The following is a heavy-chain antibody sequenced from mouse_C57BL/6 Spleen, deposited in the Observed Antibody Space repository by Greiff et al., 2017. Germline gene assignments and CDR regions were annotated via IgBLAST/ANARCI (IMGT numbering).Heavy chain of an antibody. J-gene: IGHJ4*01. CDR3: ARSNYGSSYVGYAMDY. CDR1: GFNIKDYY. V-gene: IGHV14-2*01. D-gene: IGHD1-1*01. Sequence: VHVKQSGAELVKPGASVKLSCTASGFNIKDYYMHWVKQRTEQGLEWIGRIDPEDGETKYAPKFQGKATITADTSSNTAYLQLSSLTSEDTAVYYCARSNYGSSYVGYAMDYWGQGTSVTVSS. CDR2: IDPEDGET.